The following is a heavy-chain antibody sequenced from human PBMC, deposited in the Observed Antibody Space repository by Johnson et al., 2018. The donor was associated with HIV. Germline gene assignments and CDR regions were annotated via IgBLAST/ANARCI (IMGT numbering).Heavy chain of an antibody. J-gene: IGHJ3*02. CDR1: GFTFDDYG. D-gene: IGHD3-22*01. V-gene: IGHV3-20*04. CDR3: ARTPSTYYYDSRGYVDAFDM. CDR2: INRNGGST. Sequence: DVQVVESGGGLVQPGRSLRLSCAASGFTFDDYGMSWVRQAPGTGLEWVSGINRNGGSTGYADSVKGRFTISRDNAKNSPYLQMNSPRAGDTAGYYCARTPSTYYYDSRGYVDAFDMWGQGTMVTVSS.